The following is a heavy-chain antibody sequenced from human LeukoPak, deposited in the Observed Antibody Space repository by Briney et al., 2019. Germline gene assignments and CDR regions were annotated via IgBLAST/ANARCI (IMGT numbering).Heavy chain of an antibody. CDR2: IRYDGSNK. CDR1: GFTFSSYG. J-gene: IGHJ3*02. V-gene: IGHV3-30*02. Sequence: GGSLRLSCAASGFTFSSYGMHWVRQAPGKGLEWVAFIRYDGSNKYYADSVKGRFTISRDNSKNTLYLQMNSLRAEDTAVYYCAEGTSGWYGNAFDIWGQGTMVTVSS. D-gene: IGHD6-19*01. CDR3: AEGTSGWYGNAFDI.